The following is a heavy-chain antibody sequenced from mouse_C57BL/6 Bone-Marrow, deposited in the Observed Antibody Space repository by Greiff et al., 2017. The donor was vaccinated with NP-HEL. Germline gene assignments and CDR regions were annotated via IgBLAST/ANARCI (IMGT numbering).Heavy chain of an antibody. J-gene: IGHJ3*01. D-gene: IGHD3-2*02. CDR2: IRNKANGYTT. CDR1: GFTFTDYY. Sequence: EVKLMESGGGLVQPGGSLSLSCAASGFTFTDYYKSWVRQPPGKALEWLGFIRNKANGYTTEYSASVKGRFTISRDNSQSILYLQMNALRAEDSATYYCARSTAQALFAYWGQGTLVTVSA. CDR3: ARSTAQALFAY. V-gene: IGHV7-3*01.